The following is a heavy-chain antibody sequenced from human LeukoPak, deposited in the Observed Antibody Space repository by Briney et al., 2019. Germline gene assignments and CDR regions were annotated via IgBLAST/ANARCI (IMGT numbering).Heavy chain of an antibody. Sequence: PGGSLRLSCTASEFTVSRNYMLWVRQAPGKGLEWVSLIFSNGDTHYTDSVKGRFTISRDTSKNTVSLQMNSLRVEDTAMYYCTRDQVNFWGQGTLVTV. CDR2: IFSNGDT. CDR3: TRDQVNF. CDR1: EFTVSRNY. D-gene: IGHD2-21*01. V-gene: IGHV3-53*01. J-gene: IGHJ4*02.